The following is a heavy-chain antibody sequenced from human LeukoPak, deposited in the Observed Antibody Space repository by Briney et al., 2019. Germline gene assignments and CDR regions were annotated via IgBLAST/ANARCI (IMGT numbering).Heavy chain of an antibody. V-gene: IGHV4-30-4*07. CDR3: ARVSLYSGYELFDY. CDR1: GGSISSGGYY. Sequence: PSQTLSLTCTVSGGSISSGGYYWSWIRQPPGKGLEWIGYIYYSGSTYYNPSLKSRVTISVDRSKNQFSLKLSSVTAADTAVYYCARVSLYSGYELFDYWGQGTLVTVSS. CDR2: IYYSGST. D-gene: IGHD5-12*01. J-gene: IGHJ4*02.